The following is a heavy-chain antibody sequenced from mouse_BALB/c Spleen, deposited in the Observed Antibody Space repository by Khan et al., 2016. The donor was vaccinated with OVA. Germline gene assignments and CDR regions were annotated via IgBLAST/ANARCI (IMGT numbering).Heavy chain of an antibody. CDR1: GFTFNTYD. CDR2: IRNKSNNYAT. Sequence: EVQRVESGGGLVQPKGSLKVSCAASGFTFNTYDMNWARQAPGKGLEWVARIRNKSNNYATYYADSVRDRFTISRDDSQSMLYLQMNNVKTEDTAMYYCVRQGYGYSWFVYWGQGTLVTVSA. J-gene: IGHJ3*01. CDR3: VRQGYGYSWFVY. V-gene: IGHV10-1*02. D-gene: IGHD2-2*01.